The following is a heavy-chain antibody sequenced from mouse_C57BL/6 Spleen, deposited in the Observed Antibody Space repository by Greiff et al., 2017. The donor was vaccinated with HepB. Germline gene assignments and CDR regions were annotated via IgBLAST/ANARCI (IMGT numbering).Heavy chain of an antibody. CDR2: IYPSDSET. Sequence: QVQLQQPGAELVRPGSSVKLSCKASGYTFTSYWMDWVKQRPGQGLEWIGNIYPSDSETHYNQKFKDKATLTVDKSSSTAYMQLSSLTSEDSAVYYCAILAPSAMVDFWGTGTTVTVSS. V-gene: IGHV1-61*01. CDR3: AILAPSAMVDF. J-gene: IGHJ1*03. CDR1: GYTFTSYW. D-gene: IGHD2-2*01.